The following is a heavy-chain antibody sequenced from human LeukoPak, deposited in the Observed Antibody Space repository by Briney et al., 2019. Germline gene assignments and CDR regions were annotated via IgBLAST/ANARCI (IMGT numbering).Heavy chain of an antibody. Sequence: ASVKVSCKASGYTFSSYDVNWVRQATGQGLEWMGRINPNSGGTNYAQKFQGRVTMTRDTSISTAYMELSRLRSDDTAVYYCARLEMATTGGAFDIWGQGTMVTVSS. J-gene: IGHJ3*02. CDR1: GYTFSSYD. CDR3: ARLEMATTGGAFDI. CDR2: INPNSGGT. D-gene: IGHD5-24*01. V-gene: IGHV1-2*06.